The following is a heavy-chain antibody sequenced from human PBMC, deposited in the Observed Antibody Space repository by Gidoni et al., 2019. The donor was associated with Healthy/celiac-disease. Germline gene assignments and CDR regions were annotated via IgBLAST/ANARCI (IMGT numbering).Heavy chain of an antibody. CDR2: ISYDGSNK. J-gene: IGHJ6*02. CDR1: GFTFSSYA. V-gene: IGHV3-30-3*01. CDR3: ARDHRRGVIIICSMDV. D-gene: IGHD3-10*01. Sequence: QVQLVESGGGVAQPGRSLRLSCAASGFTFSSYAMHWVRQAPGKGLEWVAVISYDGSNKYYADSVKGRFTISRDNSKNTLYLQMNSLRAEDTAVYYCARDHRRGVIIICSMDVWGQGTTVTVSS.